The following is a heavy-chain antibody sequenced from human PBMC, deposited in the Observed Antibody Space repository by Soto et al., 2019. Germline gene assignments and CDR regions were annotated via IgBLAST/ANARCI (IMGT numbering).Heavy chain of an antibody. J-gene: IGHJ4*02. V-gene: IGHV3-53*02. CDR2: IYSGGSI. CDR3: ARSYDSSGYYPGRFDY. Sequence: EVQLVETGGGLIQPGGSLRLSCAASGFNITNNYMSWVRQAPGKGLERVSFIYSGGSIYYEDSVKGRFSISRDISKNTLFLQMNSLRAEDTAVYYCARSYDSSGYYPGRFDYWGQGTLVTVSS. CDR1: GFNITNNY. D-gene: IGHD3-22*01.